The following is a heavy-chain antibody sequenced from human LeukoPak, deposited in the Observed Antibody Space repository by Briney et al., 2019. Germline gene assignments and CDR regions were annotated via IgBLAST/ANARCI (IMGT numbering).Heavy chain of an antibody. CDR3: ARLDYGDYNYYFDY. D-gene: IGHD4-17*01. CDR2: IKQDGSEK. Sequence: GGSLRLSCAASGFTFSSYRMSWVRQAPGKGLEWVANIKQDGSEKYYVDSVKGRFTISRDNAKNSLYLQMNSLRAEDTAVYYCARLDYGDYNYYFDYWGQGTLVTVSS. V-gene: IGHV3-7*04. J-gene: IGHJ4*02. CDR1: GFTFSSYR.